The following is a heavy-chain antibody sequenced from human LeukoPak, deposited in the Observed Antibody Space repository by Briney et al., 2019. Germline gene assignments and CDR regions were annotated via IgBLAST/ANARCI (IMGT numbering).Heavy chain of an antibody. J-gene: IGHJ4*02. D-gene: IGHD3-10*01. CDR3: ARGYYPILYYFDY. V-gene: IGHV3-11*06. CDR1: GFTFSDYY. CDR2: ISSSSSYT. Sequence: GGSLRLPCAASGFTFSDYYMSWIRQAPGKGLEWVSYISSSSSYTNYADSVKGRFTISRDNAKNSLYLQMNSLRAEDTAVYYCARGYYPILYYFDYWGQGTLVTVSS.